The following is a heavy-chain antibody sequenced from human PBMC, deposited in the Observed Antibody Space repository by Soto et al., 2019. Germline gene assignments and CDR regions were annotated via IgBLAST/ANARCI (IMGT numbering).Heavy chain of an antibody. CDR1: GFIFSNYA. Sequence: EEQLLESGGGVVQRGGSLRLSCAASGFIFSNYAMTWVRQAPGKGLEWVSRISGRGGSTYYADSVKGRLTMSRDNSKNTRYLQMNSLSAEDTVIYYCAWRAGGAVVWYYDLWGGGTLVTV. CDR3: AWRAGGAVVWYYDL. V-gene: IGHV3-23*01. D-gene: IGHD2-8*02. J-gene: IGHJ2*01. CDR2: ISGRGGST.